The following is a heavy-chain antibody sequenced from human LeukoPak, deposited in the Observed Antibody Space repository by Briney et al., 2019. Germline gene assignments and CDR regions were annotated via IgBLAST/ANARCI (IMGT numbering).Heavy chain of an antibody. D-gene: IGHD3-3*01. CDR3: ARLSRSGYSCDY. CDR1: GCTFTGYY. Sequence: ASVKVSCKASGCTFTGYYLHWVRQAPGQGLEWMGWINPNSGGTNYAQNFQGRVTMTRDTSINTAYMELSRLRSDDTAVYYCARLSRSGYSCDYWGQGTLVTVSS. CDR2: INPNSGGT. J-gene: IGHJ4*02. V-gene: IGHV1-2*02.